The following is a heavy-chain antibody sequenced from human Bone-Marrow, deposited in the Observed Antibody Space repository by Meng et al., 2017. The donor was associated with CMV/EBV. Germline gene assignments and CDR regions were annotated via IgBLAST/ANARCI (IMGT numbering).Heavy chain of an antibody. CDR3: AYQAAGKGWADY. Sequence: SETLSLTCTVSGGSISSSSYYWGWIRQPPGKGLEWIGSIYYSGSTYYNPSLKSRVTISVDTSKNQFSLKLSSVTAADTAVYYCAYQAAGKGWADYWGQGTLVTVSS. CDR2: IYYSGST. V-gene: IGHV4-39*07. CDR1: GGSISSSSYY. D-gene: IGHD6-13*01. J-gene: IGHJ4*02.